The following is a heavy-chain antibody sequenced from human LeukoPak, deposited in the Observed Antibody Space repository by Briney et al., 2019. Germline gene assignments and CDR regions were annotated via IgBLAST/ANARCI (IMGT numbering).Heavy chain of an antibody. CDR1: GYTFTSYG. D-gene: IGHD3-10*01. V-gene: IGHV1-18*01. CDR3: ARAHHLWFPLKTGFDP. J-gene: IGHJ5*02. CDR2: ISAYNGNT. Sequence: ASVKVSCKASGYTFTSYGISWVRQAPGQGLEWMGWISAYNGNTNYAQKLQGRVTMTADTSTSTAYMELRSLRSDDTAVYYCARAHHLWFPLKTGFDPWGQGTLVTVSS.